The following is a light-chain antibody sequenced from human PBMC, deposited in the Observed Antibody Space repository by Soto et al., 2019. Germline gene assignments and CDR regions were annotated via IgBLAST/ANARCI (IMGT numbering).Light chain of an antibody. J-gene: IGLJ1*01. V-gene: IGLV2-11*01. CDR2: DVS. CDR1: SSDVGGYNY. CDR3: CSYAGSYPG. Sequence: QSALTQPRSVSGSPGQSVTISCTGTSSDVGGYNYVSWYQQHPGKAPKLMIYDVSKRPSGVPDRFSGSKSGNTASLTISGLQAEDEADYYCCSYAGSYPGFGTGTKSTVL.